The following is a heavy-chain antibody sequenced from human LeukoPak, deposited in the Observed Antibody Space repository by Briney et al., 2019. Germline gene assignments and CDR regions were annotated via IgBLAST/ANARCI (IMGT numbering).Heavy chain of an antibody. CDR1: GFTFSDYY. D-gene: IGHD2-2*01. CDR3: ARDPDHGAMDF. Sequence: GGSLRLSCAASGFTFSDYYINWIRQAPGKGLEWVSHISDSATTYYADSVKGRFTVSRDNTENSVYLQMSSLRADDTAIYYCARDPDHGAMDFWGQGTLVTVSS. V-gene: IGHV3-69-1*01. J-gene: IGHJ4*02. CDR2: ISDSATT.